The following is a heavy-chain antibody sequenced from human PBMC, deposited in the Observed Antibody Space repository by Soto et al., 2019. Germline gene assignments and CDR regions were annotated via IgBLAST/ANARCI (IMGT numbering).Heavy chain of an antibody. CDR3: ARGPSGSYYGYFQH. CDR2: IYSGGST. D-gene: IGHD1-26*01. V-gene: IGHV3-53*01. CDR1: GFTVSSNY. Sequence: EVQLVESGGGLIQPGGSLRLSCAASGFTVSSNYMSWVRQAPGKGLEWVSVIYSGGSTYYADSVKGRFTISRDNSKNTRYLQMNSLRAEDTAVYYCARGPSGSYYGYFQHWGQGTLVTVSS. J-gene: IGHJ1*01.